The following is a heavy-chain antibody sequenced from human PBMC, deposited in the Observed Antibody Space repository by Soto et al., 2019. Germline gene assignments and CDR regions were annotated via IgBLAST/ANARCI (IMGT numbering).Heavy chain of an antibody. D-gene: IGHD3-3*01. V-gene: IGHV3-73*02. CDR2: IRSKANSYAT. J-gene: IGHJ6*02. CDR1: GFTFSGSA. CDR3: TRFRLEWLFNNYYYYGMDV. Sequence: EVQLVESGGGLVQPGGSLKLSCAASGFTFSGSAMHWVRQASGKGLEWVGRIRSKANSYATAYAASVKGRFTISRDDSKNTAYLQMNSLKTEDTAVYYCTRFRLEWLFNNYYYYGMDVWGQGTTVTVSS.